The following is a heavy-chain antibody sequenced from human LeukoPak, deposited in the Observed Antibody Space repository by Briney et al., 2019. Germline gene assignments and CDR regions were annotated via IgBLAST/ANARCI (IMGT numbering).Heavy chain of an antibody. CDR1: GYTFTRYY. Sequence: GASVKVSCKASGYTFTRYYMHWVRQAPGQGLEWMGIINPSGGSTSYAQKLQGRVTMTRDTSTSTVYMELSSLRSEDTAVYYCAREIVDTSMVRLYAFDIWGQGTMVTVSS. J-gene: IGHJ3*02. CDR2: INPSGGST. CDR3: AREIVDTSMVRLYAFDI. V-gene: IGHV1-46*01. D-gene: IGHD5-18*01.